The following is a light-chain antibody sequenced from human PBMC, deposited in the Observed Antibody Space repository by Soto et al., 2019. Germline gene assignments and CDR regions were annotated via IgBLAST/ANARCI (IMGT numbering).Light chain of an antibody. J-gene: IGLJ1*01. V-gene: IGLV2-14*01. CDR3: NSYTTTSTYV. Sequence: QSVLTQPASVSGSPGQSITISCTGTSSDVGAYNYVSWYQQYPGKAPKLMIYHVSNRPSGVSNRFSGSKSGNSASLTISGLQGEDEADYYRNSYTTTSTYVFGTGTKVTVL. CDR2: HVS. CDR1: SSDVGAYNY.